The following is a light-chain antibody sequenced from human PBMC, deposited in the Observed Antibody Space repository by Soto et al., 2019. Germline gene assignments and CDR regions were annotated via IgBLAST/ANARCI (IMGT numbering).Light chain of an antibody. CDR1: QTVKY. V-gene: IGKV1-39*01. CDR2: TAS. CDR3: QQSDRAPLT. J-gene: IGKJ4*01. Sequence: DIQMTQSPSSLSASVGDRVTITCRASQTVKYLNCYQQIPGKAPKFLISTASILQSGVPSRFSGSGSGAEFSLTINTLQREDFATYYCQQSDRAPLTFGGGTKVEVK.